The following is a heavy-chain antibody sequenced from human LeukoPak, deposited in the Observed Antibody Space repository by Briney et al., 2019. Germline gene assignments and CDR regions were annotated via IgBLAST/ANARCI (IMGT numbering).Heavy chain of an antibody. V-gene: IGHV3-21*01. CDR3: AGDILTGYYSSAAFDI. CDR2: ISSSSSYI. Sequence: GGSLRLSCAAPGFTFSSYSMNWVRQAPGKGLEWVSSISSSSSYIYYADSVKGRFTISRDNAKNSLYLQMNSLRAEDTAVYYCAGDILTGYYSSAAFDIWGQGTMVTVSS. D-gene: IGHD3-9*01. J-gene: IGHJ3*02. CDR1: GFTFSSYS.